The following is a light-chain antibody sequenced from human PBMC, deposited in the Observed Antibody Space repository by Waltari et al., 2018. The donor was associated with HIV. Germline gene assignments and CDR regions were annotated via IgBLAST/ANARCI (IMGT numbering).Light chain of an antibody. CDR3: QSYDSSLSASV. CDR2: VNS. Sequence: QSVLTQPPPVSGAPGQRVTISCTGTSPNIGAPNDLHSYQHLPGTAPKLPIYVNSNRPSGGPGRFSGSKSATSASLAITGLQAEDEADYYCQSYDSSLSASVFGGGTKLTVL. CDR1: SPNIGAPND. J-gene: IGLJ3*02. V-gene: IGLV1-40*01.